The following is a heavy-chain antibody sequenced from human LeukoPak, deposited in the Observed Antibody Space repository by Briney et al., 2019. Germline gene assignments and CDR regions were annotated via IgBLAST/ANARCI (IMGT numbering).Heavy chain of an antibody. D-gene: IGHD5-18*01. Sequence: PVTVSCKASRYTFTSYGITRVRLAPGQGLEWMGWISAYSGNTKYAQKFQGRFSMTRDTSISTAYMELSRLRSDDTAVYYCARRAREYSHDAFDIWGQGT. CDR1: RYTFTSYG. J-gene: IGHJ3*02. V-gene: IGHV1-18*01. CDR2: ISAYSGNT. CDR3: ARRAREYSHDAFDI.